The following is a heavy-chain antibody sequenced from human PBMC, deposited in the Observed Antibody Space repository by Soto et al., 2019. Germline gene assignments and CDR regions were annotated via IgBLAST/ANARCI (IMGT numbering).Heavy chain of an antibody. V-gene: IGHV4-59*01. D-gene: IGHD3-10*01. CDR1: GGSISSYY. J-gene: IGHJ3*02. Sequence: LSLTCTVSGGSISSYYWSWIRQPPGKGLEWIGYIYYSGSTNYNPSLKSRVTISVDTSKNQFSLKLSSVTAADTAVYYCARGADYYGSGSYSYDAFDIWGQGTMVTVSS. CDR2: IYYSGST. CDR3: ARGADYYGSGSYSYDAFDI.